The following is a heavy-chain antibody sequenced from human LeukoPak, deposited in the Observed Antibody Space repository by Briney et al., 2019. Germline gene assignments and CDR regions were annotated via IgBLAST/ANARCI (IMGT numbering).Heavy chain of an antibody. Sequence: PGGSLRLSCAASGFTFSNYAMSWVRQAPGKGLEWVSAISGSGGSTYYADSVKGRFTISRDNSKNTLYLQMNSLRAEDTTVYYCAATWLRSSTGWFDPWGQGTLVTVSS. CDR3: AATWLRSSTGWFDP. CDR1: GFTFSNYA. CDR2: ISGSGGST. D-gene: IGHD5-12*01. J-gene: IGHJ5*02. V-gene: IGHV3-23*01.